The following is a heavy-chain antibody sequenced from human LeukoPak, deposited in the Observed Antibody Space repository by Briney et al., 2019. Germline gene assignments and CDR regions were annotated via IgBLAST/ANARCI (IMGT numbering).Heavy chain of an antibody. V-gene: IGHV3-48*03. CDR3: ARGGWYVGFDF. D-gene: IGHD6-19*01. CDR2: ISTSGSNK. Sequence: GGSLRLSCAASGFTFSSYEMNWVRQAPGKGPEWVSYISTSGSNKYYADSVKGRFTISRDNAKNSLYLQMNSLRAEDTAVYHCARGGWYVGFDFWGQGTLVTVSS. J-gene: IGHJ4*02. CDR1: GFTFSSYE.